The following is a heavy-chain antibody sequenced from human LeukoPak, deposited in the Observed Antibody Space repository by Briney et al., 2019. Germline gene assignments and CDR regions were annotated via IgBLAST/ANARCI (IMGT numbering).Heavy chain of an antibody. CDR1: GGTFSSYA. CDR3: ARGRPQEDWLSTYDAFDI. D-gene: IGHD3/OR15-3a*01. J-gene: IGHJ3*02. V-gene: IGHV1-69*05. CDR2: IIPIFGTA. Sequence: SVTVSCKASGGTFSSYAISWVRQAPGQGLEWMGGIIPIFGTANYAQKFQGRVTITTDESTSTAYMELSSLRSEDTAVYYCARGRPQEDWLSTYDAFDIWGQGTMVTVSS.